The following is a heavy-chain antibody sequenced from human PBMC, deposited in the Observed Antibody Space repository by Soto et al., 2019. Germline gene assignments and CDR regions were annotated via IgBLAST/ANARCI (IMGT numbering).Heavy chain of an antibody. CDR2: ITNKVDGYTT. Sequence: EMQMVESGGGLVQPGGSLRLSCAASGFTFSDHYMVWVRQAPGKGLEWVGRITNKVDGYTTSYAASVEGRFIVSRDDSRNSLFLQMNNLKMEDTAVYFCARAAYGHGSDVWGQGSTVIVSS. V-gene: IGHV3-72*01. CDR1: GFTFSDHY. J-gene: IGHJ6*02. D-gene: IGHD3-16*01. CDR3: ARAAYGHGSDV.